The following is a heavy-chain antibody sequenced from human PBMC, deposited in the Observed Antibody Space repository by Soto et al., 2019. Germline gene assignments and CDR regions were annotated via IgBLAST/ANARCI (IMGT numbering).Heavy chain of an antibody. CDR1: GFTFSNFW. D-gene: IGHD2-15*01. J-gene: IGHJ4*02. CDR3: SGGSDFDF. V-gene: IGHV3-7*01. CDR2: MKSDGSER. Sequence: GGSLRLSCGASGFTFSNFWMSWVRQAPGKGLEWVANMKSDGSERHYADSVKGRFTISRDNSKNSLYLEMNSLRPEDTAVYLCSGGSDFDFWGQGALVTVSS.